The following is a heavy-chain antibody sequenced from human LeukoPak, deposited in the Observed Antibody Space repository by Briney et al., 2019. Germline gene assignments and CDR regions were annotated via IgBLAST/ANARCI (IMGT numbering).Heavy chain of an antibody. CDR3: ARGNQWLTYYFDH. D-gene: IGHD6-19*01. V-gene: IGHV3-74*01. CDR1: GFTFTTFW. CDR2: ISNDGSST. Sequence: GGSLRLSCATSGFTFTTFWMHWVRQAPGKGLVWVSRISNDGSSTNYADSVKGRFTISRDNAKNTLYLQMNSLRAEDTAVYYCARGNQWLTYYFDHWGQGTLVTVSS. J-gene: IGHJ4*02.